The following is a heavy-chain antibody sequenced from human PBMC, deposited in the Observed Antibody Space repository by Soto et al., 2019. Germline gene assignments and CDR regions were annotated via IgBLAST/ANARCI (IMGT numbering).Heavy chain of an antibody. V-gene: IGHV4-39*01. CDR2: IYYSGST. J-gene: IGHJ5*02. CDR1: GGSIGSSSHY. D-gene: IGHD2-21*02. CDR3: ARANRMTSNWFDP. Sequence: PSETLSLTCTVSGGSIGSSSHYWAWIRQPPGKGLEWIGNIYYSGSTYYNPSLKSRVTISVDTSRNQFSLKLSSVTAADTAVYYCARANRMTSNWFDPWGQGTLVTVSS.